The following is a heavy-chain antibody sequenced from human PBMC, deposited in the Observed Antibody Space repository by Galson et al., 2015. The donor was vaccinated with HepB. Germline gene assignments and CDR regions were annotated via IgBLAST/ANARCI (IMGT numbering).Heavy chain of an antibody. V-gene: IGHV3-72*01. J-gene: IGHJ4*02. CDR3: ARGLTYYYDY. D-gene: IGHD3-10*01. Sequence: SLRLSCAASGFTFSDHYMDWVRQAPGKGLEWVGRTRNKANSYTTEYAASVKGRFTISRDDSKNSLYLQMNSLKTEDTAVYYCARGLTYYYDYWGQGTLVTVSS. CDR2: TRNKANSYTT. CDR1: GFTFSDHY.